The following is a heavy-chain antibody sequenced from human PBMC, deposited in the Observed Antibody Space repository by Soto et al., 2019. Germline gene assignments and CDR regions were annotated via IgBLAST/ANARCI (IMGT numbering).Heavy chain of an antibody. Sequence: QVQLVQSGAEVKKPGSSVKVSCKASGGTFSSYTISWVRQAPGQGLEWMGRIIPILGIANYAQKVQGRVTITADKSTSTAYMELSSLRSEDTAVYYCARGNLRRFLEWSFDYYYMDVWGKGTTVTVSS. D-gene: IGHD3-3*01. J-gene: IGHJ6*03. V-gene: IGHV1-69*02. CDR3: ARGNLRRFLEWSFDYYYMDV. CDR1: GGTFSSYT. CDR2: IIPILGIA.